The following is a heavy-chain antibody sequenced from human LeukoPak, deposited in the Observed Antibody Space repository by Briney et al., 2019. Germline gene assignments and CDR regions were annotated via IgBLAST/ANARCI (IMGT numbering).Heavy chain of an antibody. D-gene: IGHD5-18*01. CDR2: ISGSGGST. Sequence: PGGSLRLSCAASGFTFSSYAMSWVRQAPGKGLEWVSAISGSGGSTYYADSGKGRFTISRDNSKNTLYLQMNSLRADDTAVYYCARARGFSYGYPSDYWGQGTLVTVSS. J-gene: IGHJ4*02. CDR1: GFTFSSYA. V-gene: IGHV3-23*01. CDR3: ARARGFSYGYPSDY.